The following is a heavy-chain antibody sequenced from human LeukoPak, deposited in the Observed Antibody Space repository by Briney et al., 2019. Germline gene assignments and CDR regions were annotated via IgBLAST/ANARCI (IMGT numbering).Heavy chain of an antibody. CDR3: AKDGTMVRGVIPFDY. J-gene: IGHJ4*02. D-gene: IGHD3-10*01. CDR1: GGSISSYY. Sequence: SETLSLTCTVSGGSISSYYWSWIRQPAGKGLEWIGRIYTSGSTNYNPSLKSRVTMSVDTSKNQFSLKLSSVTAADTAVYYCAKDGTMVRGVIPFDYWGQGTLVTVSS. CDR2: IYTSGST. V-gene: IGHV4-4*07.